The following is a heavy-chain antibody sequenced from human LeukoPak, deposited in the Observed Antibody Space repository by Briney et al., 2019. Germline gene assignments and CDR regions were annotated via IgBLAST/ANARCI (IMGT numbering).Heavy chain of an antibody. CDR2: INTSTGNP. J-gene: IGHJ4*02. D-gene: IGHD5-18*01. CDR3: ARVDQLWSPNFDY. V-gene: IGHV7-4-1*02. Sequence: ASVKVSCKASGYTFISYTMNWVRQAPGQGLEWMGWINTSTGNPTYAQGFTGRFVFSLDTSVSTAYLQISSLKAEDTAVYYCARVDQLWSPNFDYWGQGTLVTVSS. CDR1: GYTFISYT.